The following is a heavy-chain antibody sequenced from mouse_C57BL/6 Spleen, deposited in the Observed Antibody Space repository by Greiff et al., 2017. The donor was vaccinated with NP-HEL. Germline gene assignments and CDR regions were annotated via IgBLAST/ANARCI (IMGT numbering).Heavy chain of an antibody. CDR1: GYTFTDYY. D-gene: IGHD1-2*01. CDR3: ARGGLLRPYFDY. Sequence: VQLQQPGPVLVKPGASVKMSCKASGYTFTDYYMNWVKQSHGKSLEWIGVINPYNGGTSYNQKFKGKATLTVDKSSSTAYMELNSLTSEDSAVYYCARGGLLRPYFDYWGQGTTLTVSS. J-gene: IGHJ2*01. V-gene: IGHV1-19*01. CDR2: INPYNGGT.